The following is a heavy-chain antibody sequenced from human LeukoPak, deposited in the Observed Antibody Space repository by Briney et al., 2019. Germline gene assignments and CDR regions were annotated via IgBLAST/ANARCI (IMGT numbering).Heavy chain of an antibody. V-gene: IGHV1-2*02. D-gene: IGHD3-10*01. CDR1: GGTFNNYA. Sequence: ASVKVSCKASGGTFNNYAISWVRQAPGQGLEWMGWINPNTGGTKYAQRFQDRVTMTRDTSISTAYMEVSRLRYDDTAVYYCARPLRVTMIRGAAFRASSDFDPWGQGTLVTVSS. CDR3: ARPLRVTMIRGAAFRASSDFDP. CDR2: INPNTGGT. J-gene: IGHJ5*02.